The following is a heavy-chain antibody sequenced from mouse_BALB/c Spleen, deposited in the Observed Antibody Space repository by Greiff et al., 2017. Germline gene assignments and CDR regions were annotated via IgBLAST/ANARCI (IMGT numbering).Heavy chain of an antibody. CDR1: GYSITSDYA. CDR3: AKTTMITTGAMDY. CDR2: ISYSGST. D-gene: IGHD2-4*01. V-gene: IGHV3-2*02. J-gene: IGHJ4*01. Sequence: VQLQQSGPGLVKPSQSLSLTCTVTGYSITSDYAWNWIRQFPGNKLEWMGYISYSGSTSYNPSLKSRISITRDTSKNQFFLQLNSVTTEDTATYYCAKTTMITTGAMDYWGQGTSVTVSS.